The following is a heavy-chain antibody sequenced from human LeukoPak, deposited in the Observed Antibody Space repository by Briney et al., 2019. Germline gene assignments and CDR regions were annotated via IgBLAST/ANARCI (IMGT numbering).Heavy chain of an antibody. Sequence: SETLSLTCTVSGGSISSSGYYWGWIRQPPGKGLEWIGYIYYSGSTNYNPSLKSRVTISVDTSKNQFSLKLSSVTAADTAVYYCARGIAAAGDRMYYFDYWGQGTLVTVSS. J-gene: IGHJ4*02. CDR3: ARGIAAAGDRMYYFDY. CDR2: IYYSGST. D-gene: IGHD6-13*01. CDR1: GGSISSSGYY. V-gene: IGHV4-61*05.